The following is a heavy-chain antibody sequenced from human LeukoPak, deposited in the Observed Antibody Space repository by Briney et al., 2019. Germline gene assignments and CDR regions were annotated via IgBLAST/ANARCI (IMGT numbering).Heavy chain of an antibody. Sequence: GASVKVSCKVSGYTLTELSIHWVRQAPGKGLEWMGGFDPEDGETTYAQKFQGRVTMTKKTSTNTAYMELSSRRSEATAGYYCSSGSDTGTSFRLAAFDYWGQGTLVSASS. J-gene: IGHJ4*02. D-gene: IGHD5-18*01. CDR3: SSGSDTGTSFRLAAFDY. CDR1: GYTLTELS. V-gene: IGHV1-24*01. CDR2: FDPEDGET.